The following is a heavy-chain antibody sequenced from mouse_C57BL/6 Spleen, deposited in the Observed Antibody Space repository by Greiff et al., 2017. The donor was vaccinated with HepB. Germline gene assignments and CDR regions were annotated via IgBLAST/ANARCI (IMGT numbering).Heavy chain of an antibody. CDR2: INPNYGTT. CDR3: ARITTAYYAMDY. Sequence: EVQVVESGPELVKPGASVKISCKASGYSFTDYNMNWVKQSNGKSLEWIGVINPNYGTTSYNQKFKGKATLTVDQSSSTSYMQLNSLTSEDSAVYYCARITTAYYAMDYWGQGTSVTVSS. J-gene: IGHJ4*01. CDR1: GYSFTDYN. V-gene: IGHV1-39*01. D-gene: IGHD1-2*01.